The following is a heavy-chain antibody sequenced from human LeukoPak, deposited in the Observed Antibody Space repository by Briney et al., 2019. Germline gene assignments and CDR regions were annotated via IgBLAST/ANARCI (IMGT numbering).Heavy chain of an antibody. CDR3: ARDDYGDYYFDY. CDR1: GGTFSSYA. CDR2: IIPIFGTA. V-gene: IGHV1-69*01. Sequence: SVKVSCKASGGTFSSYAISWVRQAPGQGLEWMGGIIPIFGTANYAQKFQGRATITADESTSTAYMELSSLRSEDTAVYYCARDDYGDYYFDYWGQGTLVTVSS. J-gene: IGHJ4*02. D-gene: IGHD4-17*01.